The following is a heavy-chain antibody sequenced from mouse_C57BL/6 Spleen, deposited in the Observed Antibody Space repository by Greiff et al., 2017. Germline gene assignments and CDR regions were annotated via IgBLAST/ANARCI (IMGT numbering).Heavy chain of an antibody. Sequence: QVQLQQPGAELVKPGASVKLSCKASGYTFTSYWMHWVKQRPGQGLEWIGMIHPNSGSTNYNEKFKSKATLTVDKSSSTAYMQLSSLTSKDYAVYYCARGGGITTVVARDYWGQGTTLTVSS. CDR1: GYTFTSYW. J-gene: IGHJ2*01. CDR3: ARGGGITTVVARDY. D-gene: IGHD1-1*01. CDR2: IHPNSGST. V-gene: IGHV1-64*01.